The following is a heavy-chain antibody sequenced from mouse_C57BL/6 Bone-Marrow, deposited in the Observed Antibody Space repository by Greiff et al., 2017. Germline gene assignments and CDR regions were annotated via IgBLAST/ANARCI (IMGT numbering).Heavy chain of an antibody. D-gene: IGHD4-1*01. V-gene: IGHV1-55*01. Sequence: QVQLQQPGAELVQPGASVKMSCKASGYTFNSYWITWVKQRPGQGLEWIGDIYPTSGRTNYNEKFKSKALMTVDTSSNTAYMQLSSLTSEDSAVFYCAISGPLGRSFDYWGQGTTLTVSS. J-gene: IGHJ2*01. CDR3: AISGPLGRSFDY. CDR1: GYTFNSYW. CDR2: IYPTSGRT.